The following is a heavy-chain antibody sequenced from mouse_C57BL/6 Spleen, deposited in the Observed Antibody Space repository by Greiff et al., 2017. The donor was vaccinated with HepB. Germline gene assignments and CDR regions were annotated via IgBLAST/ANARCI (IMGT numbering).Heavy chain of an antibody. CDR3: TRSGDGYYPFDY. V-gene: IGHV1-15*01. CDR1: GYTFTDYE. Sequence: VQWVESGAELVRPGASVTLSCKASGYTFTDYEMHWVKQTPVHGLEWIGAIDPETGGTAYNQKFKGKAILTADKSSSTAYMELRSLTSEDSAVYYCTRSGDGYYPFDYWGQGTTLTVSS. CDR2: IDPETGGT. J-gene: IGHJ2*01. D-gene: IGHD2-3*01.